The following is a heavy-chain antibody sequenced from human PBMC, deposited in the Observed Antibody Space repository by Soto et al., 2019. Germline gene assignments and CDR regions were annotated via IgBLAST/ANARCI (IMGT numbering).Heavy chain of an antibody. CDR3: ARGRSSSWQYYFDY. J-gene: IGHJ4*02. Sequence: SETLSLTCTVSGGSVSSGSYYWSWIRQPPGKGLEWIGYIYYSGSTNYNPSLKSRVTISVDTSKNQCSLKLSSVTAADTAVYYCARGRSSSWQYYFDYWGQGTLVTVSS. CDR1: GGSVSSGSYY. CDR2: IYYSGST. D-gene: IGHD6-13*01. V-gene: IGHV4-61*01.